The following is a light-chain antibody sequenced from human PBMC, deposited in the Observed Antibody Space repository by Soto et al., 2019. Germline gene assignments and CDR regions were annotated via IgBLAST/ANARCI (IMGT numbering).Light chain of an antibody. CDR1: QSVSSY. CDR2: DAS. Sequence: EIVLTQSPATLSLSPGERATLSCRASQSVSSYLAWYQQKPGQAPRLLIYDASNRATGIPARFSGSGSGTDFTLTISSLEPEDFAVYYCQQRSNWPGGLTFGGGTKVAIK. CDR3: QQRSNWPGGLT. V-gene: IGKV3-11*01. J-gene: IGKJ4*01.